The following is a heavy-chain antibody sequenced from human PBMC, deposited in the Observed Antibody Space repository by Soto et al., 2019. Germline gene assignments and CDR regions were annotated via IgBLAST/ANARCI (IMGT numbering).Heavy chain of an antibody. V-gene: IGHV3-48*02. Sequence: GVSLRLSCVASGLTFSGDSINWVRQAPGKGLEWVSYISGSSKTIHYADSVKGRFTISRDNAKYSVYLQMNSLRDEDMAVYYCARDKNWAFDYWGQGALVTVSS. CDR1: GLTFSGDS. J-gene: IGHJ4*02. D-gene: IGHD7-27*01. CDR3: ARDKNWAFDY. CDR2: ISGSSKTI.